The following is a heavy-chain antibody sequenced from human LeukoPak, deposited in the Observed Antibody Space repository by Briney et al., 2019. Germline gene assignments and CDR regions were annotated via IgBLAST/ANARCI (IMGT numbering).Heavy chain of an antibody. V-gene: IGHV1-69*05. Sequence: SVKVSCKASGGTFSSYAISWVRQAPGQGLEWMGGIIPIFGTANYAQKFQGRVTITTDESTSTAYMELSSLRSEDTAVYYCTSSLEHIVVVTARVERLLGVFQHWGQGTLVTVSS. CDR2: IIPIFGTA. D-gene: IGHD2-21*02. J-gene: IGHJ1*01. CDR1: GGTFSSYA. CDR3: TSSLEHIVVVTARVERLLGVFQH.